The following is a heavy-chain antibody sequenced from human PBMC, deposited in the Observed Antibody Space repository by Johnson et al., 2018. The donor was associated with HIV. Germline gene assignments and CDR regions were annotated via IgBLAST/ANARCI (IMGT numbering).Heavy chain of an antibody. D-gene: IGHD3-10*01. CDR1: GFTFSNAW. J-gene: IGHJ3*02. Sequence: VQLVESGGGLVQPGGSLRLSCAATGFTFSNAWMSWVRQVPGKGLEWVSFIQYDGSDKSYADSVEGRFTISRDNSKNTLCLQRNSLRGEDTAVYYCARDSGLLLWSEGGVSAFDIWGQGKMVTVSS. V-gene: IGHV3-30*03. CDR2: IQYDGSDK. CDR3: ARDSGLLLWSEGGVSAFDI.